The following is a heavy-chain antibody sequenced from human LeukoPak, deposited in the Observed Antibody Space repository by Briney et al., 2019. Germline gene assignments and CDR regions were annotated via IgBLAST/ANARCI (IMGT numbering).Heavy chain of an antibody. D-gene: IGHD3-22*01. Sequence: GGSLRLSCAASGFTFSGSAMHWVRQASGKGLEWAGRIRSKANSYATAYAASVKGRFTISRDDSKNTAYLQMNSLKTEDTAVYYCTRAKDSSGYPASWGQGTLVTVSS. CDR3: TRAKDSSGYPAS. CDR1: GFTFSGSA. CDR2: IRSKANSYAT. J-gene: IGHJ5*02. V-gene: IGHV3-73*01.